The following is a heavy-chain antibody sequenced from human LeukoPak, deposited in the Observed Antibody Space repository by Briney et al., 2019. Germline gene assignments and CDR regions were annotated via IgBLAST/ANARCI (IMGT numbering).Heavy chain of an antibody. CDR3: ARDIILDS. CDR2: INPKTGVT. J-gene: IGHJ5*01. CDR1: GYTFGGYY. D-gene: IGHD1-14*01. V-gene: IGHV1-2*02. Sequence: ASVKVSCKASGYTFGGYYLTWVRQAPGQGFEWLGWINPKTGVTKYAQKFLGRVTMTSDTSTSTAYMELSRLTSDDTAHYFCARDIILDSWGQGTLVTVSS.